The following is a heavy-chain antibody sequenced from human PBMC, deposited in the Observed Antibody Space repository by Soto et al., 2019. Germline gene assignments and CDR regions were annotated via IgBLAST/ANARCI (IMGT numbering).Heavy chain of an antibody. CDR1: GFTFSNAW. CDR2: IKSKTDGGTT. D-gene: IGHD1-7*01. V-gene: IGHV3-15*07. Sequence: EAQLVESGGGLVKPGGSLRLSCAASGFTFSNAWMNWVRQAPGKGLEWVGRIKSKTDGGTTDYAAPVKGRFTISRDDSKNTRYLQMNSVKTEDTAVYYCTTASLGITGTRARVYGMDVWGQGTTVTVSS. J-gene: IGHJ6*02. CDR3: TTASLGITGTRARVYGMDV.